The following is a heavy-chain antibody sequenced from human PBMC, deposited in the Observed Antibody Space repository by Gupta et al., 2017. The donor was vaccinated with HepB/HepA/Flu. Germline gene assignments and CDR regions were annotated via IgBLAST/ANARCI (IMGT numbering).Heavy chain of an antibody. V-gene: IGHV4-39*01. Sequence: QLQLPASAPGLVKPSETLSLTCTVSGGSISRSSYYWGWIRQPPGKGREWIGSIYYRGSTYHNPALKSRVTIAVDTAKKQFSLRLSSVTDADTAVYYCAINAGYYYYGMAVGCQGTTVTVSS. CDR2: IYYRGST. CDR1: GGSISRSSYY. J-gene: IGHJ6*02. CDR3: AINAGYYYYGMAV.